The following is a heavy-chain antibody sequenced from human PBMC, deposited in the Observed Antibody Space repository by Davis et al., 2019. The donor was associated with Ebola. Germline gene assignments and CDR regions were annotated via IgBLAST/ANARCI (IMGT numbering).Heavy chain of an antibody. Sequence: GESLKISCSASGFTFASYAMSWVRQAPGKGLEWVSGIFSRESGGNTYYTDSVKGRFTISRDNSKNTLNLQMNSLRAEDTAVYYCARNMAQDYAMDVWGKGTTVIVSP. CDR1: GFTFASYA. D-gene: IGHD5-24*01. CDR3: ARNMAQDYAMDV. V-gene: IGHV3-23*01. J-gene: IGHJ6*04. CDR2: IFSRESGGNT.